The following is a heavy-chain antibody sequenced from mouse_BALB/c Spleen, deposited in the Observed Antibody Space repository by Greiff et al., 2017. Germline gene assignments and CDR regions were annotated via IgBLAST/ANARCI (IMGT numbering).Heavy chain of an antibody. J-gene: IGHJ3*01. CDR1: GYTFTDYN. CDR3: AREARATFWFAY. D-gene: IGHD3-1*01. V-gene: IGHV1-18*01. Sequence: EVQLQQSGPELVKPGASVKIPCKASGYTFTDYNMDWVKQSHGKSLEWIGDINPNNGGTIYNQKFQGKATLTVDKSSSTAYMELRSLTSEDTAVYYCAREARATFWFAYWGQGTLVTVSA. CDR2: INPNNGGT.